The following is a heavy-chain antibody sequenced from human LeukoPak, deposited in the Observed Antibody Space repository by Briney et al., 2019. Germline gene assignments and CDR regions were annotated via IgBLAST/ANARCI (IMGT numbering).Heavy chain of an antibody. CDR2: IYYSGST. V-gene: IGHV4-30-4*01. Sequence: SQTLSLTCTVSGGSISSGDYYWSWIRQPPGKGLEWIGYIYYSGSTYYNPSLKSRVTISVDTSKNQFSLKLSSVTAADTAVYYCASHHGGSSGRHGYFQHWGQGTLVTVSS. D-gene: IGHD6-19*01. J-gene: IGHJ1*01. CDR1: GGSISSGDYY. CDR3: ASHHGGSSGRHGYFQH.